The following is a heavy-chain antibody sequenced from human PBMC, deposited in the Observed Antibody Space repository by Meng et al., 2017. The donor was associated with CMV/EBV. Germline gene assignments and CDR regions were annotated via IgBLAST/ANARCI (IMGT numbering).Heavy chain of an antibody. Sequence: GGSLRLSCKGSGYSFTSYWIGWVRQMPGKGLEWMGIIYPGDSATRYSPSFQGQVTISADKSISTAYLQWSSLKASDTAMYYCARGMVEIFGVVMRWFDPWGQGTLVTVSS. CDR3: ARGMVEIFGVVMRWFDP. CDR1: GYSFTSYW. CDR2: IYPGDSAT. D-gene: IGHD3-3*01. V-gene: IGHV5-51*01. J-gene: IGHJ5*02.